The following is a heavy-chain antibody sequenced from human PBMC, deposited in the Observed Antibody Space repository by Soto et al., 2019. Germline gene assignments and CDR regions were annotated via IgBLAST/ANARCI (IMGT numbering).Heavy chain of an antibody. J-gene: IGHJ4*02. CDR3: ARGEYYDIQDY. CDR2: INHSGST. Sequence: PSETLSLTCAVYGGSFSGYYWSWIRQPPGKGLEWIGEINHSGSTNYNPSLKSRVTISVDTSKNQFSLKLSSVTAADMAVYYCARGEYYDIQDYWGQGTLVTVSS. V-gene: IGHV4-34*01. CDR1: GGSFSGYY. D-gene: IGHD3-9*01.